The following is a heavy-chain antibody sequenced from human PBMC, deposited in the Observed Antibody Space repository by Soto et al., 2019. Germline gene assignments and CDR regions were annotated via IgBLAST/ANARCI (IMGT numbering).Heavy chain of an antibody. Sequence: GGSLRLSCAASGFTYSSFTVHWVRQSPGKGLEWVSAISYDGSNKYYADSVKGRLTIPRDSSKNTLYLQMNSLTAEDTAVYYCARASAAVSGHFDYWGQGTLVTVSS. J-gene: IGHJ4*02. CDR1: GFTYSSFT. V-gene: IGHV3-30-3*01. CDR2: ISYDGSNK. D-gene: IGHD6-19*01. CDR3: ARASAAVSGHFDY.